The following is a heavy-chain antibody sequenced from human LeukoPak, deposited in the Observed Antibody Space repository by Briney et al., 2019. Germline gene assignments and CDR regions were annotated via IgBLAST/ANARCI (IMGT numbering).Heavy chain of an antibody. Sequence: GGSLRLSCAASGFTVRNNYMSWVRQAPGKGLEWVSLIYSGGSTYYADSVKGRFTISRDNSKNTLYLQMNSLRAEDTAVYYCAKGGGPVVAATQGLDYWGQGTLVTVSS. CDR1: GFTVRNNY. J-gene: IGHJ4*02. CDR2: IYSGGST. V-gene: IGHV3-53*01. CDR3: AKGGGPVVAATQGLDY. D-gene: IGHD2-15*01.